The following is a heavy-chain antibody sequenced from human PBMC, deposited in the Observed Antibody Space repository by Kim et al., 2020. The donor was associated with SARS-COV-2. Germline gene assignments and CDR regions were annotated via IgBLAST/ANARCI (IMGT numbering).Heavy chain of an antibody. CDR3: ARDQDPGGRHGFDP. CDR1: GGSLSNSA. Sequence: SVKVSCKASGGSLSNSAISWVRQGPGQGLQWMGRIIPILGSPNYARNFQGRVTITADKSTNTVYMELSSLTSDDTAIYYCARDQDPGGRHGFDPWGQGTLVTVSS. J-gene: IGHJ5*02. D-gene: IGHD1-26*01. CDR2: IIPILGSP. V-gene: IGHV1-69*04.